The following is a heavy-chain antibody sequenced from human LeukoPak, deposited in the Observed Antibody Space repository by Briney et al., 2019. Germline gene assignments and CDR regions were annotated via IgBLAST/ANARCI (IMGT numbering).Heavy chain of an antibody. Sequence: PGGSLRLSCAASGFTFSSYGMHWVRQAPGKGLEWVAFIRYDGSNKYYADSVKGRFTISRDNSKNTLYLQMNSLRAEDTAVYYCAKDHSGYDTTRGYFDYWGQGTLVTVSS. J-gene: IGHJ4*02. D-gene: IGHD5-12*01. CDR2: IRYDGSNK. CDR1: GFTFSSYG. V-gene: IGHV3-30*02. CDR3: AKDHSGYDTTRGYFDY.